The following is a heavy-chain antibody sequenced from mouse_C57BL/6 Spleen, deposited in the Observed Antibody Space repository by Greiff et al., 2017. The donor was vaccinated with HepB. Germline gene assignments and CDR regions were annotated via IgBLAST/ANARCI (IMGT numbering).Heavy chain of an antibody. V-gene: IGHV1-80*01. CDR3: AREVTTVERYFDV. CDR1: GYAFSSYW. J-gene: IGHJ1*03. D-gene: IGHD1-1*01. Sequence: VQLQQSGAELVKPGASVKISCKASGYAFSSYWMNWVKQRPGKGLEWIGQIYPGDGDTNYNGKFKGKATLTADKSSSTAYMQLSSLTSEDSAVYFCAREVTTVERYFDVWGTGTTVTVSS. CDR2: IYPGDGDT.